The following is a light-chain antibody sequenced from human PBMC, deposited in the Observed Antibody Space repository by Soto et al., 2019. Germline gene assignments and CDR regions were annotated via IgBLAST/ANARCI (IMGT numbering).Light chain of an antibody. V-gene: IGKV1-5*03. CDR2: KAS. CDR1: LSISSS. Sequence: DIQMPQSPSTLSASVGDRVTITCRASLSISSSLAWYQQKPGKAPKLLIYKASSLESGVPSRFSGSGSGTEFTLTISSLQPDDFATYYCQQYNSYSWTFGQGTKVEIK. J-gene: IGKJ1*01. CDR3: QQYNSYSWT.